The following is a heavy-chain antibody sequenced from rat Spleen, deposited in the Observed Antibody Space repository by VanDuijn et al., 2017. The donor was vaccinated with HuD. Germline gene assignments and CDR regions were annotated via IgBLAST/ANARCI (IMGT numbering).Heavy chain of an antibody. Sequence: EVQLVESGGGLVQPGRSMKLSCAALGFTFSNYYMAWVRQAPTKGLEWVASISTGGGNTYYRDSVKGRFTISRDNAKSTLYLQMDSLRSEDTATYYGARQDYSGGYWYFDFWGPGTMVTVSS. CDR1: GFTFSNYY. J-gene: IGHJ1*01. CDR2: ISTGGGNT. CDR3: ARQDYSGGYWYFDF. D-gene: IGHD1-1*01. V-gene: IGHV5-25*01.